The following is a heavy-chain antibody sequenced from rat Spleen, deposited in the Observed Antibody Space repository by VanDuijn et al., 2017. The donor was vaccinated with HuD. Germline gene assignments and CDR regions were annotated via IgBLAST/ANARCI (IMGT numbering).Heavy chain of an antibody. CDR1: GFTFNAYD. Sequence: EVQLVESGGGLVQPGRSLKLSCAASGFTFNAYDMAWVRQAPKKGLEWVATIIYDGSSTYYRDSVKGRFTISRDNAKITLYLQMDSLRSEDTATYYCAREDYGVYVDFDYWGQGVMVTVSS. D-gene: IGHD1-11*01. V-gene: IGHV5-7*01. CDR2: IIYDGSST. J-gene: IGHJ2*01. CDR3: AREDYGVYVDFDY.